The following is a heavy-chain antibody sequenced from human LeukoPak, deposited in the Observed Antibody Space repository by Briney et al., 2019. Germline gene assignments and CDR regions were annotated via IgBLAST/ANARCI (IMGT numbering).Heavy chain of an antibody. Sequence: GGSLRLSCAASGFTFTNYWIHWVRQAPGKGLVWVSRINDDGSSTRYADSVKGRFITSRDNAKNMLYLQMNSLRADDTAVYFCARDPSRGELYDYWGQGTLVTVSS. J-gene: IGHJ4*02. CDR3: ARDPSRGELYDY. CDR2: INDDGSST. D-gene: IGHD1-7*01. CDR1: GFTFTNYW. V-gene: IGHV3-74*01.